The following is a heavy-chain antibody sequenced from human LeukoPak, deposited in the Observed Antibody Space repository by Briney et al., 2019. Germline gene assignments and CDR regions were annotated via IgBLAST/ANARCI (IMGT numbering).Heavy chain of an antibody. D-gene: IGHD2-8*01. CDR3: ARGPTNYCTYGVCYTRDWAHNWFDP. CDR2: INHSGST. CDR1: GGSFSGYY. V-gene: IGHV4-34*01. Sequence: PSETLSLTCAVYGGSFSGYYWSWIRQPPGKGLEWIGEINHSGSTNYNPSLKSRVTISVDTSKNQFSLKLSSVTAADTAVYYCARGPTNYCTYGVCYTRDWAHNWFDPWGQGTLVTVSS. J-gene: IGHJ5*02.